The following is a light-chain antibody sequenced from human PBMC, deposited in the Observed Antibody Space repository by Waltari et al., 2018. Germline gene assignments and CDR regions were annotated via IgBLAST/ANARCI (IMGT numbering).Light chain of an antibody. CDR1: QGISNY. Sequence: AIQITQSPSSLSASTGDKVTIPCRASQGISNYLAWYQQKPGKPPTLLIYVASTLQSGVPSRFSGSGSGTDFTLTISCLQSEDFATFYCQQYYGYPLTFGPGTKVDVK. CDR2: VAS. J-gene: IGKJ3*01. CDR3: QQYYGYPLT. V-gene: IGKV1-8*01.